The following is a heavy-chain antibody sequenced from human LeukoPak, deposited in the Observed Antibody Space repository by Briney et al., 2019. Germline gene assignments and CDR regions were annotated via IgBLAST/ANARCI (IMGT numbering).Heavy chain of an antibody. D-gene: IGHD4-17*01. V-gene: IGHV3-33*01. CDR2: IWYDGSNK. CDR1: GFTFSSYG. CDR3: ASGVADYGDYVWYYFDY. J-gene: IGHJ4*02. Sequence: GGSLRPSCAASGFTFSSYGMHWIRQAPGKGLEWVAVIWYDGSNKYYADSVKGRFTISRDNSKNTLYLQMNSLRAEDTAVYYCASGVADYGDYVWYYFDYWGQGTLVTVSS.